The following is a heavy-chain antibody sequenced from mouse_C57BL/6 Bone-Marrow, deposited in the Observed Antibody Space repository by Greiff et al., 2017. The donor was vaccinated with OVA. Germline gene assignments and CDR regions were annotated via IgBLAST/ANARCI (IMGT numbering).Heavy chain of an antibody. V-gene: IGHV14-4*01. CDR2: IDPENGDT. D-gene: IGHD2-3*01. CDR3: TSIYDGYFWFAY. Sequence: VQLQQSGAELVRPGASVKLSCTASGFNIKDDYMHWVKQRPEQGLEWIGWIDPENGDTEYASKFQGKATITADTSSNTAYLQLSSLTSEDTAVDYCTSIYDGYFWFAYWGQGTLVTVSA. J-gene: IGHJ3*01. CDR1: GFNIKDDY.